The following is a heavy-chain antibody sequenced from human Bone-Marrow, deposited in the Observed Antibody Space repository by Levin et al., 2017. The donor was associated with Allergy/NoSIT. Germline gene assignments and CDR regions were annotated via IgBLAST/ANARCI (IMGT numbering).Heavy chain of an antibody. CDR1: GFSLSNARMG. CDR3: ARIVVVVPAAMGEDAFDI. CDR2: IFSNDEK. Sequence: SGPTLVKPTETLTLTCTVSGFSLSNARMGVSWIRQPPGKALEWLAHIFSNDEKSYSTSLKSRLTISKDTSKSQVVLTMTNMDPVDTATYYCARIVVVVPAAMGEDAFDIWGQGTMVTVSS. V-gene: IGHV2-26*01. D-gene: IGHD2-2*01. J-gene: IGHJ3*02.